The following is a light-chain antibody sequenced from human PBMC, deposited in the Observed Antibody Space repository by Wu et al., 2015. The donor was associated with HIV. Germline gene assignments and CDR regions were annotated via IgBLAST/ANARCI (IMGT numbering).Light chain of an antibody. CDR3: QQYNGHRT. CDR2: KAS. Sequence: DVQMTQSPSTLSASVGDRVTITCRASQTISSWLAWYQQKPGKGPNLLIYKASSLEGGVPSRFSGSGSGTEFTLTISSLQPDDFATYYCQQYNGHRTFGQGTKVEIK. CDR1: QTISSW. V-gene: IGKV1-5*03. J-gene: IGKJ1*01.